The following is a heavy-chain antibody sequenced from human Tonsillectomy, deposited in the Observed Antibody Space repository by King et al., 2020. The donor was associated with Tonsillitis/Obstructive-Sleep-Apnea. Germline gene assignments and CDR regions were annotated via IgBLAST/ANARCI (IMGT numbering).Heavy chain of an antibody. J-gene: IGHJ4*02. CDR2: IYGDDDK. Sequence: TLKEAGPTLVKPTQTLTLTCTFSVFSLSTSAGGVGGSRPPPEKPLEWLALIYGDDDKRDSPSLKRRLTISKATPKNQVVSTLTTMDPVDTATYYCAHTTFLEWSYYFDYWGQGTLVTVSS. CDR1: VFSLSTSAGG. V-gene: IGHV2-5*02. D-gene: IGHD3-3*01. CDR3: AHTTFLEWSYYFDY.